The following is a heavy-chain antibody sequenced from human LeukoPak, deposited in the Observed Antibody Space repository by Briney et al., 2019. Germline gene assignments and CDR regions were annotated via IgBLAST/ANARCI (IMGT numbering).Heavy chain of an antibody. Sequence: GGSLRLSCAASGFTFSSYSMNWVRQAPGKGLEWVSSISSSSSFIYYADSVKGRFTISRDNSQNTLYLQMNSLRAEDTAVYYCAKRAFCSSASCYYFDFWGQGTLVTVSS. CDR3: AKRAFCSSASCYYFDF. J-gene: IGHJ4*02. D-gene: IGHD2-2*01. CDR1: GFTFSSYS. CDR2: ISSSSSFI. V-gene: IGHV3-21*04.